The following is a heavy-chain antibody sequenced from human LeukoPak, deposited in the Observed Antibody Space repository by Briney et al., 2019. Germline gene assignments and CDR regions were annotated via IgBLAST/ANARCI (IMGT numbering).Heavy chain of an antibody. J-gene: IGHJ5*02. CDR2: ISGSGDST. D-gene: IGHD3-16*02. CDR1: GFTFSTYA. Sequence: GGSLRLSCAASGFTFSTYAMTWVRQAPGKGLEWVSSISGSGDSTYYADSVKGRFSISRDNSKNTLYLQMNSLRAADTAVYHSARDGGSYLRPTASWGQGTPFT. V-gene: IGHV3-23*01. CDR3: ARDGGSYLRPTAS.